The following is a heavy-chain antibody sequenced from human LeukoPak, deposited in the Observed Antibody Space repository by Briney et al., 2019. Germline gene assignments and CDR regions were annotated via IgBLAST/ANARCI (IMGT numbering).Heavy chain of an antibody. J-gene: IGHJ5*01. CDR3: ARDSVRNQLEPFWFDS. D-gene: IGHD1-1*01. V-gene: IGHV3-30*01. Sequence: GRSLRLSCAASGFTFSSYAMHWVRQAPGKGLEWVAIISYDGSSKYYADSVKGRFTISRDNSKNTLYLQMNSLRAEDTAVYYCARDSVRNQLEPFWFDSWGQGTLVTVSS. CDR2: ISYDGSSK. CDR1: GFTFSSYA.